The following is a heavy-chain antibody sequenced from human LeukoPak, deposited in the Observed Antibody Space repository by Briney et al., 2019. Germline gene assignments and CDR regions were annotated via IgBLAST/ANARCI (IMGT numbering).Heavy chain of an antibody. CDR1: GGSIRSRFYY. J-gene: IGHJ5*02. Sequence: SETLSPTRPVSGGSIRSRFYYWGWIRQPPRKGLEWIGSIYDSGSTYYNPSLKSRVTISVDTSKNQLSLKLNSVTAADTAVYYCARHYGPWGQGTLVTVSS. D-gene: IGHD3-10*01. CDR2: IYDSGST. V-gene: IGHV4-39*01. CDR3: ARHYGP.